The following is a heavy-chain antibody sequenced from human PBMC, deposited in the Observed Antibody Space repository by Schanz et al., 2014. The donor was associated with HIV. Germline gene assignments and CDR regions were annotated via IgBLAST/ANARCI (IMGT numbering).Heavy chain of an antibody. Sequence: QVQLHQWGAGLLKPSETLSLTCAVYVGSFTDYYWTWIRQPPGKGLEWIGEIKHSGSTNYNPSLKGRVAFSVDTSRRQFSLKVNSGTAADTALYFCARVRSGSTAGYFDLWGRGTPVTVSS. CDR1: VGSFTDYY. CDR2: IKHSGST. V-gene: IGHV4-34*01. CDR3: ARVRSGSTAGYFDL. D-gene: IGHD1-26*01. J-gene: IGHJ2*01.